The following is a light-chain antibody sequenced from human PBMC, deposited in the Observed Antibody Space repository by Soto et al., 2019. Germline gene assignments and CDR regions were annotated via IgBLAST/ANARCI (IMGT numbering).Light chain of an antibody. V-gene: IGLV1-44*01. CDR2: SNN. CDR3: ATWDDSLSGWV. J-gene: IGLJ3*02. CDR1: SSNIGNNA. Sequence: QLVLTQPPSASGTPGQRVTISCSGSSSNIGNNAVNWYQQLPGTAPKLLIYSNNQRPSGVPDRFSGSKSGTSASLAISGLQSDDEADYYCATWDDSLSGWVFGGGTKLTVL.